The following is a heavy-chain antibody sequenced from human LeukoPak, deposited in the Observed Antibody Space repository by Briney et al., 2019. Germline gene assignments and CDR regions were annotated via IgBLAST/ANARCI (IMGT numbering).Heavy chain of an antibody. V-gene: IGHV1-46*01. CDR1: GYTFTSYY. D-gene: IGHD1-26*01. CDR2: INPSGGST. Sequence: ASVKVSCKASGYTFTSYYMHWVRQAPGQGLEWMGIINPSGGSTSYAQKFQGRVTMARDTSTSTVYMELSSLRSEDTAVYYCARDPGPRIVGASGWFDPWGQGTLVTVSS. CDR3: ARDPGPRIVGASGWFDP. J-gene: IGHJ5*02.